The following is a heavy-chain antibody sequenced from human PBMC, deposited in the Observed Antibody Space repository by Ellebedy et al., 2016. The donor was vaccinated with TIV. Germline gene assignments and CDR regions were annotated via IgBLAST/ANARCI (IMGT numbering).Heavy chain of an antibody. CDR1: GGTFSSYA. D-gene: IGHD5-24*01. J-gene: IGHJ6*02. CDR3: AREEALQGDYYYGMDV. CDR2: IIPIFGTA. V-gene: IGHV1-69*06. Sequence: SVKVSCXASGGTFSSYAISWVRQAPGQGLEWMGGIIPIFGTANYAQKFQGRVTITADKSTSTAYMELSSLRSEDTAVYYCAREEALQGDYYYGMDVWGQGTTVTVSS.